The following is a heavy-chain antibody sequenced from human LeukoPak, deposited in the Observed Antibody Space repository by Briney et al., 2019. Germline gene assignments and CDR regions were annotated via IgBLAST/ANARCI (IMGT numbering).Heavy chain of an antibody. J-gene: IGHJ4*02. CDR3: ARVERRGFGELLYDY. CDR1: GGSISGYY. V-gene: IGHV4-59*08. Sequence: PSETLSLTCTVSGGSISGYYWGWTRQPPGKGLEWIGYMYHSGTTNSDPSLKSRVTISVDTSKNQFSLELRSVTAADTAVYYCARVERRGFGELLYDYWGQGSLVTVSS. D-gene: IGHD3-10*01. CDR2: MYHSGTT.